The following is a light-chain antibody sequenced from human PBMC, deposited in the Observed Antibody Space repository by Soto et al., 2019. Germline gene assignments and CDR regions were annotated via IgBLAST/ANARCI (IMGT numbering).Light chain of an antibody. CDR3: QQRSNWPPIT. CDR1: QSVGSNF. Sequence: EIVLTQSPGTLSLSPGERATLSCRASQSVGSNFLAWYQQKPGQAPRLLIYGASVRATGIPDRFSGSGSGTDFTLTISSLEPEDFAVYYCQQRSNWPPITFGQGTRMEIK. CDR2: GAS. J-gene: IGKJ5*01. V-gene: IGKV3D-20*02.